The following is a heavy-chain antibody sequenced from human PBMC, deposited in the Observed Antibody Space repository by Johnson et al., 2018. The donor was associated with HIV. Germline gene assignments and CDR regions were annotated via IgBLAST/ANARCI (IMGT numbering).Heavy chain of an antibody. V-gene: IGHV3-30-3*01. D-gene: IGHD6-6*01. J-gene: IGHJ3*02. Sequence: QVQLVESGGGVVQPGRSLRLSCTASRFTFSNYAMHWVRQAPGKGLEWVALISYDGSHKYYADSVKGRFTISRDNSKNTLYLQMNSLRAEDTAVYYCARVSRSSPAFDAFDIWGQGTLVTVSS. CDR3: ARVSRSSPAFDAFDI. CDR1: RFTFSNYA. CDR2: ISYDGSHK.